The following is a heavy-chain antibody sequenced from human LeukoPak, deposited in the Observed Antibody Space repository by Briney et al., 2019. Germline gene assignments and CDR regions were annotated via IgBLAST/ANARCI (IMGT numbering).Heavy chain of an antibody. V-gene: IGHV4-61*02. CDR1: GGSVSSGTNY. Sequence: SETLSLTCTVSGGSVSSGTNYWTWIRQPAGKGLEWIGRIYTGGSTDYNPPFDSRVTISIDTSKNQFSLRLSSVTAADTAVYYCARLGEMPPDYYYYMDVWGKGTTVTVS. D-gene: IGHD5-24*01. CDR2: IYTGGST. CDR3: ARLGEMPPDYYYYMDV. J-gene: IGHJ6*03.